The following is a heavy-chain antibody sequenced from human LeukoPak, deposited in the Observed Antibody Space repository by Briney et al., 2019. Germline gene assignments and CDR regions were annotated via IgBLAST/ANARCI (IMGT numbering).Heavy chain of an antibody. Sequence: ASVKVSCKASGYTFIDYYMHWVRPAPGQGLEGIGWISPNRGGTKYVQKFQGRVTMTRDTSITTVYMELSGLSFDDTAVYYCARGGGRYSVDYWGQGTLVIVSS. CDR3: ARGGGRYSVDY. D-gene: IGHD1-26*01. V-gene: IGHV1-2*02. J-gene: IGHJ4*02. CDR2: ISPNRGGT. CDR1: GYTFIDYY.